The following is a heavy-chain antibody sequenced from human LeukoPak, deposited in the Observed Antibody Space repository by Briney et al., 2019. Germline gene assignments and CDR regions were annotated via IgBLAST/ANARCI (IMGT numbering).Heavy chain of an antibody. Sequence: GGSLRLSCAASGFTFSSYAMSWVCQAPGKGLEWVSAISGSGGSTYYADSVKGRFTISRDNSKNTLYLQMNSLRAEDTAVYYCAKGNIAAAGTLGYFDYWGQGTLVTVSS. CDR1: GFTFSSYA. CDR2: ISGSGGST. CDR3: AKGNIAAAGTLGYFDY. D-gene: IGHD6-13*01. J-gene: IGHJ4*02. V-gene: IGHV3-23*01.